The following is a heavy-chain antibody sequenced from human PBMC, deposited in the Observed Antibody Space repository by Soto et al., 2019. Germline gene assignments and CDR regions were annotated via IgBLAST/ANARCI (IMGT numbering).Heavy chain of an antibody. D-gene: IGHD7-27*01. J-gene: IGHJ5*02. CDR2: IYYSGST. CDR3: ARGNSGGWFDP. V-gene: IGHV4-31*03. Sequence: SETLSLTCTGSGGSISSGGYYWSWIRQHPGKGLEWIGYIYYSGSTYYNPSLKSRVTISVDTSKNQFSLKLSSVTAADTAVYYCARGNSGGWFDPWGQGTLVTVSS. CDR1: GGSISSGGYY.